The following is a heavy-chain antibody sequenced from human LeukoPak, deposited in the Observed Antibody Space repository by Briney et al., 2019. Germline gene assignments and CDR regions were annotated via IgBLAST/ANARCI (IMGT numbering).Heavy chain of an antibody. CDR3: ARDLGMYSSGWPDAFDI. J-gene: IGHJ3*02. D-gene: IGHD6-19*01. CDR2: ISSSSSYI. Sequence: PGGSLRLSCAASGFTFSSYSMNWVRQAPGKGLEWVSSISSSSSYIYYADSVKGRFTISRDNAKNSLYLKMNSLRAEDTAVYYCARDLGMYSSGWPDAFDIWGQGTMVTVSS. V-gene: IGHV3-21*01. CDR1: GFTFSSYS.